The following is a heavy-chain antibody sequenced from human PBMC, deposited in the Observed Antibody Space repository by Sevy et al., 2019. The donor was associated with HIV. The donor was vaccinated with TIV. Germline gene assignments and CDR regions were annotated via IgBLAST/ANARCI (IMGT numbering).Heavy chain of an antibody. D-gene: IGHD3-3*01. CDR3: ARGDGYSDFWSGYFGHPIFDY. J-gene: IGHJ4*02. V-gene: IGHV3-30-3*01. Sequence: GGSLRLSCAASGFTFSTYAMHWVRQTPGKGLEWVAVISSDGINKNHADSVKGRLTISRDNPKNTLYLQMDSLRPGDTAVYYCARGDGYSDFWSGYFGHPIFDYWGQGTLVTVSS. CDR1: GFTFSTYA. CDR2: ISSDGINK.